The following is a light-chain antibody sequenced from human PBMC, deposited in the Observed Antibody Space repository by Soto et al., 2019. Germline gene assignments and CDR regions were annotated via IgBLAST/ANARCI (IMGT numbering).Light chain of an antibody. CDR2: DST. V-gene: IGKV3-20*01. J-gene: IGKJ1*01. CDR1: QSIHTS. Sequence: VLRQSPATLSLSPSERATLSCRASQSIHTSLAWYQQKPGQPPRLVVYDSTLRANGVPDRFRGSGSETDFTLTISRLEPEDFAVYYCQQCRSAPLTFGQGTKVDIK. CDR3: QQCRSAPLT.